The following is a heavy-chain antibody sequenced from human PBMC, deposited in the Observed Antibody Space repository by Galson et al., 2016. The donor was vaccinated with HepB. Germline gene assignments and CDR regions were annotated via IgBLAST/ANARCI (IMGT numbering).Heavy chain of an antibody. Sequence: SLRLSCAASGFTFSTYGIHWVRQAPGKGLEWVAVIWYDGSNKYYGDSVKGRFTISRDNSKNTLYLQMNSLRAEDTAVYYCARDNTILWFGELIGNAFDIWGKGTLVTVSS. J-gene: IGHJ3*02. CDR2: IWYDGSNK. D-gene: IGHD3-10*01. CDR1: GFTFSTYG. V-gene: IGHV3-33*01. CDR3: ARDNTILWFGELIGNAFDI.